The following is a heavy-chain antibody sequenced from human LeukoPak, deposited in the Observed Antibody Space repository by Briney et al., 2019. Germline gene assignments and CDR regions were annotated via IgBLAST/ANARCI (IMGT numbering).Heavy chain of an antibody. CDR1: GFTVSSNY. V-gene: IGHV3-53*01. D-gene: IGHD3-22*01. Sequence: GGSLRLSCAASGFTVSSNYMSWVRQAPGKGLEWVSVIYSGGSTYYADSVKGRFTISRDDSKNTLYLQMNSLRAEDTAVYYCARVRGRYYYGSSGLSPGEFDYWGQGTLVTVSS. CDR3: ARVRGRYYYGSSGLSPGEFDY. CDR2: IYSGGST. J-gene: IGHJ4*02.